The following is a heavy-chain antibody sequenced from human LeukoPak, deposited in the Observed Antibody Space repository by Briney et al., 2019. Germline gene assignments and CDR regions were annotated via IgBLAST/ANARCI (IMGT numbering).Heavy chain of an antibody. CDR1: GGTFSSYA. D-gene: IGHD3-3*01. V-gene: IGHV1-69*05. CDR2: IIPIFGTA. Sequence: GASVKVSCKASGGTFSSYAISWVRQAPGQGLEWMGGIIPIFGTANYAQKFQGRVTITTDESTSTAYMELSSLRSEDTAVYYCARAPFTPLWSKYYYYYMDVWGKGTTVTVSS. CDR3: ARAPFTPLWSKYYYYYMDV. J-gene: IGHJ6*03.